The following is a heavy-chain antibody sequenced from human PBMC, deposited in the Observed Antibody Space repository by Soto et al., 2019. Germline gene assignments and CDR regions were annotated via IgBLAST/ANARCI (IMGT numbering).Heavy chain of an antibody. Sequence: GGSLRLSCATSGYTFTSYAMHWVRQAPGQRLEWMGWINAGNGNTKYSQKFQGRVTITRDTSASTAYMELSSLRSEDTAVYYCARQGPSPYCSSTSCYPYYYYGTDVWGQGTTVTVSS. CDR2: INAGNGNT. V-gene: IGHV1-3*01. CDR3: ARQGPSPYCSSTSCYPYYYYGTDV. J-gene: IGHJ6*02. D-gene: IGHD2-2*01. CDR1: GYTFTSYA.